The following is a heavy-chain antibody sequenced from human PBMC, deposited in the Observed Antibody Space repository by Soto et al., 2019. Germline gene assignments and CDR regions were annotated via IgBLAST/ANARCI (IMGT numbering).Heavy chain of an antibody. CDR1: GGSISSSSYY. J-gene: IGHJ4*02. V-gene: IGHV4-39*01. Sequence: SETLSLTCTVSGGSISSSSYYWGWIRQPPGKGLEWIGSIYYSGSTYYNPSLKSRVTISVDTSKNQFSLKLSSVTAADTAVYYCASFGPRVAQQLEYWGQGTLVTVSS. D-gene: IGHD6-13*01. CDR2: IYYSGST. CDR3: ASFGPRVAQQLEY.